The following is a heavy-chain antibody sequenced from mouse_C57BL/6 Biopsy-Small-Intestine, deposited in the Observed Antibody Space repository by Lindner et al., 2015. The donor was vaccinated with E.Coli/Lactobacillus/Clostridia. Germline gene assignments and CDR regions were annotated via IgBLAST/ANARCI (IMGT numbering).Heavy chain of an antibody. CDR1: GYAFSSSW. Sequence: VQLQESGPELVKPGASVKIFCKASGYAFSSSWMNWVKQRPGKGLEWIGRIYPGDGDTNYNGNFKGKATLTADKSSSTAYMQLSSLTSEDSAVYFCAREGNWDPAWFAYWGQGTLVTVSA. J-gene: IGHJ3*01. V-gene: IGHV1-82*01. CDR3: AREGNWDPAWFAY. CDR2: IYPGDGDT. D-gene: IGHD4-1*01.